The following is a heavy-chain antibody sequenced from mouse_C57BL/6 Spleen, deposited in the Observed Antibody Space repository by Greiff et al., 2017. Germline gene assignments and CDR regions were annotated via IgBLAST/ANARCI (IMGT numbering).Heavy chain of an antibody. J-gene: IGHJ2*01. Sequence: EVKLMESGGGLVKPGGSLKLSCAASGFTFSDYGMHWVRQAPEKGLEWVAYISSGSSTIYYADTVKGRFTISRDNAKNTLFLQMTSLRSEDTAMYYCARGNGYVHFDYWGQGTTLTVSS. CDR2: ISSGSSTI. V-gene: IGHV5-17*01. CDR1: GFTFSDYG. D-gene: IGHD2-2*01. CDR3: ARGNGYVHFDY.